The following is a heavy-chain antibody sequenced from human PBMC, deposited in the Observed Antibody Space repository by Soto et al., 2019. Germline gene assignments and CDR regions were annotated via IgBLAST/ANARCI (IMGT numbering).Heavy chain of an antibody. Sequence: GGSLRLSCAASGFTFSSYAMSWVRQAPGKGLEWVSAISGSGGSTYYADSVKGRFTISRDNSKNTLYLQMNSLRAEDTAVYYCAKGSETYYYDSSGYLNWFDPWGQGTLVTVSS. D-gene: IGHD3-22*01. V-gene: IGHV3-23*01. CDR3: AKGSETYYYDSSGYLNWFDP. J-gene: IGHJ5*02. CDR2: ISGSGGST. CDR1: GFTFSSYA.